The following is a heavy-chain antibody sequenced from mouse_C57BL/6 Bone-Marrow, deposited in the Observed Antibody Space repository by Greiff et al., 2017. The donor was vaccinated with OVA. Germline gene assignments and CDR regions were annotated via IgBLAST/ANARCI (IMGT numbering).Heavy chain of an antibody. V-gene: IGHV5-6*01. CDR3: ARLGAMDY. CDR1: GFTFSSYG. Sequence: EVKVVESGGDLVKPGGSLKLSCAASGFTFSSYGMSWVRQTPDKRLEWVATISSGGSYTYYPDSVKGRVTISRDNAKNTLYLQMSSLKSEATAMYYCARLGAMDYWGQGTSVTVSS. J-gene: IGHJ4*01. CDR2: ISSGGSYT.